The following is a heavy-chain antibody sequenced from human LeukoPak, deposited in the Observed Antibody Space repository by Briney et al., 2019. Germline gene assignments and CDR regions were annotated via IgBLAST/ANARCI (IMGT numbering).Heavy chain of an antibody. Sequence: PSETLSLTCTVSGGSVSSTIYHWGWIRQPPGKGLEWIGNINYSGSTYYNPSLKSRVTISVETSKNQFSLEVNSVTAADTAVYYCARLAGDYYYGMDVWGQGTTVSVSS. V-gene: IGHV4-39*01. CDR2: INYSGST. CDR1: GGSVSSTIYH. CDR3: ARLAGDYYYGMDV. J-gene: IGHJ6*02. D-gene: IGHD6-19*01.